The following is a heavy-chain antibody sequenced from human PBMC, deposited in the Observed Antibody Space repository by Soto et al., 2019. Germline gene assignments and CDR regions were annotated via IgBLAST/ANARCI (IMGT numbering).Heavy chain of an antibody. D-gene: IGHD2-21*02. CDR2: IIPIFGTA. V-gene: IGHV1-69*13. CDR3: ARDSLYCGGDCYFSWFDP. Sequence: SVKVSCKASGGTFSNYAISWVRQAPGQGLEWMGGIIPIFGTANYAQKFQGRVTITADESTSTAYMELSSLRSEDTAVYYCARDSLYCGGDCYFSWFDPWGQGTLVTASS. J-gene: IGHJ5*02. CDR1: GGTFSNYA.